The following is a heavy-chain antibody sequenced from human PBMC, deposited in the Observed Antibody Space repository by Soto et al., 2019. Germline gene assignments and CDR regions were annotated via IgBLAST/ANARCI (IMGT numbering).Heavy chain of an antibody. CDR1: GYSFTSYW. J-gene: IGHJ4*02. V-gene: IGHV5-10-1*01. CDR2: IDPSDSYT. Sequence: GESLKISCNGSGYSFTSYWISWVRQMRGKGLEWMGRIDPSDSYTNYSPSFQGHVTISADKSIRTAYLQWSSLKASDTAMYYCARQKHNVDTVDFDYWGQGTLVTVSS. D-gene: IGHD5-18*01. CDR3: ARQKHNVDTVDFDY.